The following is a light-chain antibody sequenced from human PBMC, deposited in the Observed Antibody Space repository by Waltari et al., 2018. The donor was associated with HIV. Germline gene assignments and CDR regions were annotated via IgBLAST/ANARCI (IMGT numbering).Light chain of an antibody. J-gene: IGLJ2*01. V-gene: IGLV2-11*01. CDR1: SSDVGVYNF. CDR3: CSYAGSYPVV. CDR2: DVS. Sequence: QSALTQPRSVSGSPGQSVTISCTGTSSDVGVYNFVSWYQQHPGKAPKLMIYDVSKRPSGVPDRCSGAKSGNTASRTISGLQAEDEADYYCCSYAGSYPVVFGGGTKLTVL.